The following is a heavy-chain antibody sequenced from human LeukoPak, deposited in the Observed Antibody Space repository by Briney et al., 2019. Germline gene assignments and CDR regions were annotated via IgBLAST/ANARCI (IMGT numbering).Heavy chain of an antibody. J-gene: IGHJ6*02. CDR3: AKALRSDGYNYEKALDV. Sequence: LTGGSLRLSCAASGFIFSNYAVHWVRQAPGKGLEWVAVVSIDGINKYYADSMKGRFTISRDNSKNSLYLQLNSLRVEDTALYYCAKALRSDGYNYEKALDVWGRGTTVTVSS. CDR2: VSIDGINK. V-gene: IGHV3-30-3*01. CDR1: GFIFSNYA. D-gene: IGHD5-24*01.